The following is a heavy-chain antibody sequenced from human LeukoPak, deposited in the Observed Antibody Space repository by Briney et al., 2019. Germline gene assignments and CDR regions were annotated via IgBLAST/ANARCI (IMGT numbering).Heavy chain of an antibody. D-gene: IGHD4-17*01. J-gene: IGHJ4*02. CDR3: AKERLGRNYGDYAVDY. CDR1: GFTFTRYA. CDR2: VSGSGDGT. V-gene: IGHV3-23*01. Sequence: GGSLRLSCAASGFTFTRYAMSWVRQTPGKGLEWVSSVSGSGDGTYYAHSVKCRFTISRDKYKKTLDLHMESVRAEDPAVYYCAKERLGRNYGDYAVDYWGQGTMVAVSS.